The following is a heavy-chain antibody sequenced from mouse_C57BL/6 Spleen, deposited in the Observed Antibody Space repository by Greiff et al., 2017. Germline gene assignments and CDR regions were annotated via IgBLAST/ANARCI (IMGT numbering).Heavy chain of an antibody. J-gene: IGHJ4*01. CDR3: ARSEDQGRSTVVARGYAMDY. V-gene: IGHV1-7*01. Sequence: VQLVESGAELAKPGASVKLSCKASGYTFTSYWMHWVKQRPGQGLEWIGYINPSSGYTKYNQKFKDKATLTADKSSSTAYMQLSSLTYEDSAVYYCARSEDQGRSTVVARGYAMDYWGQGTSVTVSS. D-gene: IGHD1-1*01. CDR1: GYTFTSYW. CDR2: INPSSGYT.